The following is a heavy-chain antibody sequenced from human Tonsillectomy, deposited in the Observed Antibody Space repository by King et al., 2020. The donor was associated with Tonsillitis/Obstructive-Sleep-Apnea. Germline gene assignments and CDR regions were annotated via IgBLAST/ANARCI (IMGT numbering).Heavy chain of an antibody. J-gene: IGHJ4*02. D-gene: IGHD3-9*01. CDR1: GGSISSSNW. CDR3: ARRTTYYDILTGTQIDY. V-gene: IGHV4-4*02. CDR2: IYHSGST. Sequence: PLQESGPGLVKPSGTLSLTCAVSGGSISSSNWWSWVRQPPGTGLEWIGEIYHSGSTNYNPSLKSRVTISVDKSKNQFSLKLSSVTAADTAVYYCARRTTYYDILTGTQIDYWGQGTLVTVSS.